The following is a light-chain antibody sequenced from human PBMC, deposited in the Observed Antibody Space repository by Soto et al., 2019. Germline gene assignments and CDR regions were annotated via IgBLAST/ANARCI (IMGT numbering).Light chain of an antibody. Sequence: ELVMTQSPATLSVSPGERATLSCRASQSITNNLAWYQQRPGQAPRLLIYGASTRATGVPARFSGSGSGTEFTLTISSLQSEDFATYYCQHFNNWPPELTFGGGTQVEIK. V-gene: IGKV3-15*01. J-gene: IGKJ4*01. CDR2: GAS. CDR3: QHFNNWPPELT. CDR1: QSITNN.